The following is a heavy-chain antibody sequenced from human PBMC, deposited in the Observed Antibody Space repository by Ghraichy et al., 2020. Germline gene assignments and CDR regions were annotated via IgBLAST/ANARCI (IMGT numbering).Heavy chain of an antibody. CDR2: ISGSGIST. J-gene: IGHJ4*02. CDR3: AKVHSSGWYQVKSGPFDY. Sequence: LTLTCAASGFTFSNYAMSWVRQAPGKGLECVSSISGSGISTYYADSVKGRFTISRDNSKNTLNLQMNSLRSEDTAVYYCAKVHSSGWYQVKSGPFDYWGQCILATVSS. V-gene: IGHV3-23*01. D-gene: IGHD6-19*01. CDR1: GFTFSNYA.